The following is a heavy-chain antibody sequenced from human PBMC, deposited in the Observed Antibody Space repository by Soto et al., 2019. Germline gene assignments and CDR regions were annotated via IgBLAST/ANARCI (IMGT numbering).Heavy chain of an antibody. V-gene: IGHV2-5*02. CDR3: THHGYYSYGMDV. J-gene: IGHJ6*02. CDR1: VFSLSTSGVG. CDR2: IFWDDDK. Sequence: QITLKESGPTLVKPTQTLTLTCTFSVFSLSTSGVGVGWIRQPPGKALEWLALIFWDDDKRYSPSLKSRLTITKDTSKNQVVLTMTNMDPVDAATYYCTHHGYYSYGMDVWGQGTTVTVSS.